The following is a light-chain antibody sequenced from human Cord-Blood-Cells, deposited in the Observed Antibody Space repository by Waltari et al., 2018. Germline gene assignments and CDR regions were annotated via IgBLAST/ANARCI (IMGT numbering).Light chain of an antibody. CDR3: CSYAGSSTYV. V-gene: IGLV2-23*01. CDR2: EGS. CDR1: SSDVGSYNL. J-gene: IGLJ1*01. Sequence: SALPQPPSVSGSPGQSITISCPGTSSDVGSYNLVSWYQKHPGKAPNLMIYEGSKRPSGVSNRFSGSKSGNTASLTISGLQAEDEADYYCCSYAGSSTYVFGTGTKVTVL.